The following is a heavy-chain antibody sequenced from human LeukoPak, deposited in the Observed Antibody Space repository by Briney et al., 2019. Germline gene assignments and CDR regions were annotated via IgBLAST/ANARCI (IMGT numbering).Heavy chain of an antibody. CDR3: ARTYGGKYFPH. D-gene: IGHD4-23*01. Sequence: PSETLSLTCAVSGYSISSGYYWGWIRQPPGKGLEWIGNIYHSGSTYYNPSPKSRVTVSVDTSKNHFSLRLSSVTAADTAMYYCARTYGGKYFPHWGQGTLVIVSS. CDR1: GYSISSGYY. CDR2: IYHSGST. V-gene: IGHV4-38-2*01. J-gene: IGHJ1*01.